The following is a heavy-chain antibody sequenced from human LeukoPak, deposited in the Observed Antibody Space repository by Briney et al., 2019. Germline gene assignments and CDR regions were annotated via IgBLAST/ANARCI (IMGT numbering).Heavy chain of an antibody. Sequence: SETLSLTCTVSGGSISSGSYYWSWIRQPAGKGLEWIGRIYTSGSTNYNPSLKSRVTISVDTSKNQFSLKLSSVTAADTAVYYCARDKGGYDFWSGYLYYFDYWGQGTLVTVSS. CDR1: GGSISSGSYY. V-gene: IGHV4-61*02. D-gene: IGHD3-3*01. J-gene: IGHJ4*02. CDR2: IYTSGST. CDR3: ARDKGGYDFWSGYLYYFDY.